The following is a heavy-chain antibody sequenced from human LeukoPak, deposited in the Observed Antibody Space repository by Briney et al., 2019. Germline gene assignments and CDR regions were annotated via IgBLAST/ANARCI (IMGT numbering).Heavy chain of an antibody. CDR3: ARGGGLDV. D-gene: IGHD3-16*01. CDR1: GFTSSSYW. J-gene: IGHJ6*02. CDR2: ISHNGNVN. V-gene: IGHV3-7*03. Sequence: GGSLRLSCAASGFTSSSYWMNWARQAPGKGLEWVASISHNGNVNYYVDSVKGRFTISRDNAKNSLYLQMSNLRAEDTAVYFCARGGGLDVWGQGATVTVSS.